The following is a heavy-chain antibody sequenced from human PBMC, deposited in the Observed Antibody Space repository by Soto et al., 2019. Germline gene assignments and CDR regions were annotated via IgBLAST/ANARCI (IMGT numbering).Heavy chain of an antibody. D-gene: IGHD3-16*01. CDR1: GFTVSSNY. CDR2: INWNGGSS. Sequence: GSLRLSCAASGFTVSSNYMSWVRQAPGKGLEWVSGINWNGGSSSYADSVKGRFNISRDNGRSSLYLQMNSLRVEDTALYYCARGSLLGEIALWGQGTLVTVSS. CDR3: ARGSLLGEIAL. J-gene: IGHJ4*02. V-gene: IGHV3-20*04.